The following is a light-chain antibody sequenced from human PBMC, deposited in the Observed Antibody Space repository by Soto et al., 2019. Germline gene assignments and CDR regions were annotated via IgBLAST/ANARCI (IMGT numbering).Light chain of an antibody. V-gene: IGKV1-5*01. CDR3: LQYNTFPYT. CDR1: QSISNW. CDR2: DAS. Sequence: DIQMTQSPSTLSASVGDRLTITCRASQSISNWLAWYQQKPGIAPNLLIYDASSLESGVPSRFSGRGSGTDFTITISSLQPDDFATYYCLQYNTFPYTFGHGTKLEIK. J-gene: IGKJ2*01.